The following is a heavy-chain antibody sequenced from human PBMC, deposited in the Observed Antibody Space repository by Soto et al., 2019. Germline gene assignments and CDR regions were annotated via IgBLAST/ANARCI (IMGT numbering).Heavy chain of an antibody. J-gene: IGHJ4*02. D-gene: IGHD3-16*01. Sequence: PGGSLRLSCAVSGFTFDDNAMHWVRQAPEKGLGWVSGINWKSDIGYADSVKGRFTISRDNAENSLYLQVNSLRAEDTALYYCAISQDRGGRTTFIYWGQGTQVAVSA. CDR2: INWKSDI. CDR1: GFTFDDNA. V-gene: IGHV3-9*01. CDR3: AISQDRGGRTTFIY.